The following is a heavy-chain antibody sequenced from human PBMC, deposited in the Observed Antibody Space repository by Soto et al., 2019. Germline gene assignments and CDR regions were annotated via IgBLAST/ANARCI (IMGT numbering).Heavy chain of an antibody. CDR1: GGSMSSYY. CDR2: ISYRGSN. Sequence: PSEPLSLTCTVPGGSMSSYYWTWLRQSPGRGLEWMGYISYRGSNYYNSSLKSRVTISADTSKNQFSLRMNSMIAAATAVYYCARSDPDAYVGYWGQGTLVTVSS. J-gene: IGHJ4*02. V-gene: IGHV4-59*01. CDR3: ARSDPDAYVGY. D-gene: IGHD2-15*01.